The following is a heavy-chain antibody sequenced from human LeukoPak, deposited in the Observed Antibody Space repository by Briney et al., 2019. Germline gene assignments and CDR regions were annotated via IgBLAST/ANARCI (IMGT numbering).Heavy chain of an antibody. CDR2: INPNSGGT. D-gene: IGHD3-10*01. J-gene: IGHJ5*02. CDR3: ARARKPITMVRGVIFRFDP. Sequence: ASVKVSCKASGYTFTGYYMHWVRQAPGQGLEWMGWINPNSGGTNYAQKFQGRVTMTRDTSISTAYMELSRLRSDDTAVYYCARARKPITMVRGVIFRFDPWGQGTLVTVSS. CDR1: GYTFTGYY. V-gene: IGHV1-2*02.